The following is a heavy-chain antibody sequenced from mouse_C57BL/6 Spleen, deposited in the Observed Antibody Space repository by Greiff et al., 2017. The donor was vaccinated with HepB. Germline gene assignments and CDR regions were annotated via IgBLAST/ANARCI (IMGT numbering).Heavy chain of an antibody. D-gene: IGHD1-1*01. J-gene: IGHJ4*01. CDR3: ARREGFITTVVARAMDY. V-gene: IGHV1-81*01. CDR1: GYTFTSYG. CDR2: IYPRSGNT. Sequence: VQLQQSGAELARPGASVKLSCKASGYTFTSYGISWVKQRTGQGLEWIGEIYPRSGNTYYNEKFKGKATLTADKSSSTAYMELRSLTSEDSAVYFCARREGFITTVVARAMDYWGQGTSVTVSS.